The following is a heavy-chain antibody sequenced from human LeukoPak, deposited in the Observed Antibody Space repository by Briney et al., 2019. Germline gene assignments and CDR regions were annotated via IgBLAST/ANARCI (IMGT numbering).Heavy chain of an antibody. CDR1: GFTVSSNY. J-gene: IGHJ4*02. Sequence: GGSLRLSCAASGFTVSSNYMSWVRQAPGKGLEWVSVIYSGGSTYYADSVKGRFTISRDNSKNTLYLQMNSLRAEDTAVYYCARLRAGGWYWYVDYWGQGTLVTVSS. V-gene: IGHV3-53*01. D-gene: IGHD6-19*01. CDR2: IYSGGST. CDR3: ARLRAGGWYWYVDY.